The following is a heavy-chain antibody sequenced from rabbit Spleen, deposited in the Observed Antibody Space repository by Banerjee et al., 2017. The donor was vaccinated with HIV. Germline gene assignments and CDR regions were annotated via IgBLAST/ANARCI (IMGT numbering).Heavy chain of an antibody. V-gene: IGHV1S47*01. Sequence: QEQLVESGGGLVQPGGSLKLSCKASGFDFSNYGVSWVRQTPVKGLEWIGYIEPIFGRTYYASWVNGRFTISSHNAQNTLYLQLNSLTAADTATYFCVREAGYAGYPVANLWGQGTLVTVS. D-gene: IGHD7-1*01. CDR3: VREAGYAGYPVANL. J-gene: IGHJ4*01. CDR2: IEPIFGRT. CDR1: GFDFSNYG.